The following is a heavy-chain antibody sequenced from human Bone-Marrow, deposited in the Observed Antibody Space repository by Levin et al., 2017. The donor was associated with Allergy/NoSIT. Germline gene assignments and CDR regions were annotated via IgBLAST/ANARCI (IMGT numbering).Heavy chain of an antibody. CDR1: GFTFSSYA. D-gene: IGHD3-16*02. CDR2: ISSNGGST. J-gene: IGHJ4*02. Sequence: GGSLRLSCSASGFTFSSYAMHWVRQAPGKGLEYVSAISSNGGSTYYADSVKGRFTISRDNSKNTLYLQMSSLRAEDTAVYYCVKGPGTEILLYDYIWESCRASDYWGQGTLVTVSS. V-gene: IGHV3-64D*06. CDR3: VKGPGTEILLYDYIWESCRASDY.